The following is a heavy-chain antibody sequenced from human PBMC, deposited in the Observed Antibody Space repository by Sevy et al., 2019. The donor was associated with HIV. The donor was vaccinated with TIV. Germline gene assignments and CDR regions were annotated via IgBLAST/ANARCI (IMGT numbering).Heavy chain of an antibody. V-gene: IGHV1-69*13. CDR2: IIPIFGTA. Sequence: ASVKVSCKASGGTFSSYAISWVRQAPGQGLEWMGGIIPIFGTANYAQKFQGRVTITADESTSTAYMELSSLRSEDTAVYYCARHLSSVVVPAAIRDYYYYGMDVWGQVTTVTVSS. CDR3: ARHLSSVVVPAAIRDYYYYGMDV. CDR1: GGTFSSYA. J-gene: IGHJ6*02. D-gene: IGHD2-2*02.